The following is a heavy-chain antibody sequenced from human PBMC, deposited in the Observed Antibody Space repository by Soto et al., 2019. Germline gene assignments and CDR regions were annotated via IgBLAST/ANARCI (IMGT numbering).Heavy chain of an antibody. CDR1: GYTFTSYG. D-gene: IGHD3-10*01. CDR3: TPYLXLSSLRSDDTAVYYCARGGRHDSSGYYLPFSGMDV. Sequence: QVQLVQSGAEVKKPGASVKVSCKASGYTFTSYGISWVRQAPGQGLEWMGWISAYNGNTNYAQKLQGRVTMTTDTGKXHLXQNVQYRGTMTTDTTTRTPYLXLSSLRSDDTAVYYCARGGRHDSSGYYLPFSGMDVWGQGTTVTVSS. V-gene: IGHV1-18*01. CDR2: ISAYNGNT. J-gene: IGHJ6*02.